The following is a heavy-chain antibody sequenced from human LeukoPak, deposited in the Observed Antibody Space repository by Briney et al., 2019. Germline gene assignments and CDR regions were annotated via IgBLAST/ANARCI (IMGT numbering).Heavy chain of an antibody. V-gene: IGHV4-4*07. CDR3: ARDPWCSGSYYYGMDV. CDR2: IYTSGST. Sequence: SETLSLTCTVSGGSISSYYWSWIRQPAGKGLEWIGRIYTSGSTNYNPSLKSRVTMSVDTSKKQFSLKLSSVTAADTAVYYCARDPWCSGSYYYGMDVWGQGTTVTVSS. CDR1: GGSISSYY. J-gene: IGHJ6*02. D-gene: IGHD3-10*02.